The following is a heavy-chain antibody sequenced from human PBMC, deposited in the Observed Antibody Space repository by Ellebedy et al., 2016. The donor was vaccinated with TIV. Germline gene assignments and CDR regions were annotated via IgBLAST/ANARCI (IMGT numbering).Heavy chain of an antibody. CDR1: GFTFDDYA. CDR2: IRTKASGGTT. V-gene: IGHV3-49*03. Sequence: GESLKISCTTSGFTFDDYAMSWFRQAPGKGLEWVGFIRTKASGGTTEYAASVKGRFTFSRDDSKSIAYLQMNSLITEDTAVYYCIRGGKGSYPFDHWGQGTLVTVSS. D-gene: IGHD1-26*01. CDR3: IRGGKGSYPFDH. J-gene: IGHJ4*02.